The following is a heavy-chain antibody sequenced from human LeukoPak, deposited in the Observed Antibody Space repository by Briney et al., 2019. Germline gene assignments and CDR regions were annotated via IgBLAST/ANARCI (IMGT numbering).Heavy chain of an antibody. CDR1: GYSFTSYW. CDR3: ARQSSTAYYDSSGFPYDAFDI. V-gene: IGHV5-51*01. Sequence: GESLQISCKGSGYSFTSYWIGWVRQMPGKGLEWMGIIYPGDSDTRYSPSFQGQVTISADKSISTAYLQWSSLKASDTAMYYCARQSSTAYYDSSGFPYDAFDIWGQGTMVTVSS. CDR2: IYPGDSDT. D-gene: IGHD3-22*01. J-gene: IGHJ3*02.